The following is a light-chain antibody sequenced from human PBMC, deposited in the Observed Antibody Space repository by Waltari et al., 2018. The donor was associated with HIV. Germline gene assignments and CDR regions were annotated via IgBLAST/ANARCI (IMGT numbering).Light chain of an antibody. CDR1: SSNIGSNS. CDR2: STD. Sequence: GTPGQRVTISCSGGSSNIGSNSVAWYQQLPGTAPKLLIYSTDQRPSGVPDRFSGSKSGTSASLAISGLQSEDEADYYCAAWDDSLNGLVFGGGTKLTVL. V-gene: IGLV1-44*01. CDR3: AAWDDSLNGLV. J-gene: IGLJ2*01.